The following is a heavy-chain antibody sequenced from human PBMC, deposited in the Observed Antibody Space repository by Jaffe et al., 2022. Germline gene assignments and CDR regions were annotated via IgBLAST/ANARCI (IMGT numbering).Heavy chain of an antibody. Sequence: QVQLQESGPGLVKPSETLSLTCAVSGYSISSGYYWGWIRQPPGKGLEWIGSIYHSGSTYYNPSLKSRVTISVDTSKNQFSLKLSSVTAADTAVYYCARRGYYYDSSGYYSTYYFDYWGQGTLVTVSS. CDR2: IYHSGST. CDR1: GYSISSGYY. V-gene: IGHV4-38-2*01. CDR3: ARRGYYYDSSGYYSTYYFDY. D-gene: IGHD3-22*01. J-gene: IGHJ4*02.